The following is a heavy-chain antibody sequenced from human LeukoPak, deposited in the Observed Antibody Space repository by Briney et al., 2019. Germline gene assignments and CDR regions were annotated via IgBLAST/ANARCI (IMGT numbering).Heavy chain of an antibody. D-gene: IGHD6-19*01. CDR2: ISSSSSYI. V-gene: IGHV3-21*01. CDR3: ARDSSGWYGDY. CDR1: GFTFSSYS. Sequence: GGSLRLSCAASGFTFSSYSMNWVRQAPGKGLEWVSSISSSSSYIFYADSVKGRFTISRDNAKNSLYLQMNSLRAEDTAVYYCARDSSGWYGDYWGRGTLVTVSS. J-gene: IGHJ4*02.